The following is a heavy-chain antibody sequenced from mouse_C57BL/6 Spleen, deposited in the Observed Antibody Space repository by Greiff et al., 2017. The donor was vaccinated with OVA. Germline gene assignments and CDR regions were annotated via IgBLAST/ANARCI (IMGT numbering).Heavy chain of an antibody. CDR1: GYSITSGYY. D-gene: IGHD1-1*01. CDR2: ISYDGSN. J-gene: IGHJ2*01. CDR3: AREHYYGSSYGGYYFDY. V-gene: IGHV3-6*01. Sequence: EVKLVESGPGLVKPSQSLSLTCSVTGYSITSGYYWNWIRQFPGNKLEWMGYISYDGSNNYNPSLKNRISITRDTSKNQFFLKLNSVTTEDTATYYCAREHYYGSSYGGYYFDYWGQGTTLTVSS.